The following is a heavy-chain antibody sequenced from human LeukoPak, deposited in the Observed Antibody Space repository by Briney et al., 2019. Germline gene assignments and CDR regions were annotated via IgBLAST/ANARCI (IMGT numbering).Heavy chain of an antibody. CDR1: GFTFSSYA. J-gene: IGHJ4*02. CDR3: AKDRPNYYGSNGHYYRRDGDY. D-gene: IGHD3-22*01. V-gene: IGHV3-23*01. Sequence: GGSLRLSCAASGFTFSSYAMSWVRQSTGKGLEWVSFTSGDGGATYYSNSVKGRFTISRDNSRNTLYLQMNSLRAEDTAVYYCAKDRPNYYGSNGHYYRRDGDYWGQGTLVTVSS. CDR2: TSGDGGAT.